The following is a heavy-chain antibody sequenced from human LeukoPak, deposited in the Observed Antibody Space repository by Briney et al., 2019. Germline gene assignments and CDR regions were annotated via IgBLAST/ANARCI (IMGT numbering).Heavy chain of an antibody. J-gene: IGHJ4*02. Sequence: GGSLRLSCAASGFTFSSYAMSWVRQAPGKGLEWVSSISSSGGNTYYAGSVRGRFTISRDNSKNTLHLQMNSLRAEDTAVYFCATLNTPFDYWGQGILLTVSS. CDR1: GFTFSSYA. V-gene: IGHV3-23*01. CDR2: ISSSGGNT. D-gene: IGHD2-15*01. CDR3: ATLNTPFDY.